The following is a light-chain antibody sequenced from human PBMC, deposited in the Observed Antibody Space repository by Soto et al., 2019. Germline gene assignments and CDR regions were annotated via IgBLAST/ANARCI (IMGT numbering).Light chain of an antibody. CDR2: GAS. V-gene: IGKV3-20*01. CDR3: LQYGSSPPT. CDR1: QSVYKNF. J-gene: IGKJ4*01. Sequence: EIVLTQSPGTLSLSPGERATLSCRASQSVYKNFLAWYQQKPGQAPRLLINGASNRATGIPDRFSGSGSGTDFSLIIDRLEPEDFAVYFCLQYGSSPPTFGGGTKVAIK.